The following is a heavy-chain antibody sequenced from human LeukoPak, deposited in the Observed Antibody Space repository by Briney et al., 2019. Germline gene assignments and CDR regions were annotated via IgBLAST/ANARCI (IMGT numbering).Heavy chain of an antibody. J-gene: IGHJ4*02. D-gene: IGHD5-12*01. V-gene: IGHV3-9*01. CDR3: AKDNGDGGYVLGY. CDR2: ISWNSGSI. CDR1: GFTFDDYA. Sequence: GGSLRLSCAASGFTFDDYAMHWVRQAPGKGLEWVSGISWNSGSIGYADSVKGRFTISRDNAKNSLYLQMDSLRAEDTALYYCAKDNGDGGYVLGYWGQGTLVTVSS.